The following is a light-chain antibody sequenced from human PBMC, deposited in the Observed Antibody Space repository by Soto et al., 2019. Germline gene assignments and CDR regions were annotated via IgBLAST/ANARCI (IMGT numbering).Light chain of an antibody. CDR2: GAS. CDR1: QSVRSY. CDR3: QQYNNWPPIT. Sequence: EVVMTQSPATLSVSPGERATLSCGASQSVRSYLAWYQQKPGQAPRLLIYGASTRAPGIPARFSGGGSGTDFTLTISSLQSEDFAVYYGQQYNNWPPITFGQGTRLEIK. V-gene: IGKV3-15*01. J-gene: IGKJ5*01.